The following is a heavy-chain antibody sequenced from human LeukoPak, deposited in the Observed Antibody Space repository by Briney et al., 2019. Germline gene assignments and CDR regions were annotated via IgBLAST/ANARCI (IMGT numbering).Heavy chain of an antibody. CDR1: GFTFSSYG. CDR3: ARGHSRAAFDI. CDR2: IRYDGSNK. V-gene: IGHV3-30*02. Sequence: GGSLRLSCAASGFTFSSYGMHWVRQAPGKGLEWVAFIRYDGSNKYYADSVKGRFTISRDNSKNTLYLQMNSLRAEDTALYYCARGHSRAAFDIWGQGTVVAVSS. J-gene: IGHJ3*02.